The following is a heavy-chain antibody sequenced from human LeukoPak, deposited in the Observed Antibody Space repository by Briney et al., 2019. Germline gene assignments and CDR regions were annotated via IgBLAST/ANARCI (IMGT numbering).Heavy chain of an antibody. CDR2: ISGSGGST. V-gene: IGHV3-23*01. CDR3: AKDSTMVRGVIITQYYFDY. J-gene: IGHJ4*02. CDR1: GFNFSSYS. Sequence: GGSLRLSCAASGFNFSSYSMNWVRQAPGKGLERVSAISGSGGSTYYADSVKGRFTISRDNSKNTLYLQMNSLRAEDTAVYYCAKDSTMVRGVIITQYYFDYWGQGTLVTVSS. D-gene: IGHD3-10*01.